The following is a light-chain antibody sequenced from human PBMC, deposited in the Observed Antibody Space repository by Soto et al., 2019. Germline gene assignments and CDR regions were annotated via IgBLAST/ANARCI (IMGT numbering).Light chain of an antibody. CDR1: QRISTF. CDR2: AAS. CDR3: QHTYSLPIT. Sequence: DIQMTQSPFSLSASVGDGVTITCRASQRISTFLNWYQQKPGKAPKLLIYAASSLQSGVPSRFSGSGSGTDFTLTISSLQPEDFATYYGQHTYSLPITFGQGTRLEIK. J-gene: IGKJ5*01. V-gene: IGKV1-39*01.